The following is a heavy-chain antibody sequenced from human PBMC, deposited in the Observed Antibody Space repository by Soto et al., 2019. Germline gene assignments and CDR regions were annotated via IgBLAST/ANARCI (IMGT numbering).Heavy chain of an antibody. CDR2: VDPNGGGS. Sequence: ASVKVSCKASGYTFTGFHIHWVRQAPGQGLEWMGWVDPNGGGSNSAQKFQGSVTMTWDTSITTAYLDLTRLTTNDTATYFCATWVDYGDFEGFDFWGQGTLVTVSS. D-gene: IGHD4-17*01. J-gene: IGHJ4*02. CDR3: ATWVDYGDFEGFDF. V-gene: IGHV1-2*04. CDR1: GYTFTGFH.